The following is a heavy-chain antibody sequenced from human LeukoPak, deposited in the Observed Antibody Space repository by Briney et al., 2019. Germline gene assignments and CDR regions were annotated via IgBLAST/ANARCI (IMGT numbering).Heavy chain of an antibody. CDR1: GGSISSHY. CDR3: ARARWEDRFDP. J-gene: IGHJ5*02. Sequence: PSETLSLTCTVSGGSISSHYWSWIRQPPGKGLEWIGYIYSSGSANYNPSLKSRLTISVDTSKNQFSLKLSSVTAADTAVYYCARARWEDRFDPWGQGTLVTVSS. V-gene: IGHV4-59*11. D-gene: IGHD1-26*01. CDR2: IYSSGSA.